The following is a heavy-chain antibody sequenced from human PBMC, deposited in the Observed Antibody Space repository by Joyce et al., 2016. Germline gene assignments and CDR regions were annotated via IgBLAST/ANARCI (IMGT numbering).Heavy chain of an antibody. V-gene: IGHV3-33*01. CDR1: GFTFSSYG. CDR2: IWDDGSNK. CDR3: ARENSDISDYGGIAI. Sequence: CAASGFTFSSYGMHWVRQAPGKGLEWVAVIWDDGSNKYYADSVQGRFSISRDNSKNTVSLQMNSLRAEDTAVYYCARENSDISDYGGIAIWGQGTMVTVSS. J-gene: IGHJ3*02. D-gene: IGHD3-22*01.